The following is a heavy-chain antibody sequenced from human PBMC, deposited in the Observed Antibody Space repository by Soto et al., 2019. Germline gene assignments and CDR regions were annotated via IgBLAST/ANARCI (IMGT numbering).Heavy chain of an antibody. CDR1: GGTFSSYA. J-gene: IGHJ6*02. V-gene: IGHV1-69*06. CDR2: IIPIFGTA. D-gene: IGHD3-10*01. Sequence: SVKVSCKASGGTFSSYAISWVRQAPGQGLEWLGGIIPIFGTANYAQKFQGRVTITADKSMSTAYMKLSSLRSEDTAVYYWARAGAGNYYRAGSYYDYYYGMDVWRQGTTVSVTS. CDR3: ARAGAGNYYRAGSYYDYYYGMDV.